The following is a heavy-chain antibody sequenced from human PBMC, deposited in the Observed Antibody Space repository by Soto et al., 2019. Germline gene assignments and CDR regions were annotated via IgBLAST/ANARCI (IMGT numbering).Heavy chain of an antibody. D-gene: IGHD3-16*02. V-gene: IGHV4-39*01. Sequence: QLQLQESGPGLVKPSETLSLTCTVSGGSISSSSYYWGWIRQPPGKGLEWIGSIYYSGSTYYNPSLKSRVTISVDTSKNQFSLKLSSVTAADTAVYYCARHYRPHTAFDIWGQGTMVTVSS. CDR2: IYYSGST. CDR3: ARHYRPHTAFDI. J-gene: IGHJ3*02. CDR1: GGSISSSSYY.